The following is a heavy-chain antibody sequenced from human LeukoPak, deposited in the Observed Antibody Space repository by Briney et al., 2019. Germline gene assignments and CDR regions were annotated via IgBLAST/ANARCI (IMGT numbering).Heavy chain of an antibody. CDR3: ARDYGDYAAPG. CDR2: IYYSGST. CDR1: GGSISSSSYY. J-gene: IGHJ4*02. D-gene: IGHD4-17*01. Sequence: SETLSLTCTVSGGSISSSSYYWGWIRQPPGKGLEWIGGIYYSGSTYYNPSLKSRVTISVDTSKNQFSLKLSSVTAADTAVYYCARDYGDYAAPGWGQGTLVTVSS. V-gene: IGHV4-39*07.